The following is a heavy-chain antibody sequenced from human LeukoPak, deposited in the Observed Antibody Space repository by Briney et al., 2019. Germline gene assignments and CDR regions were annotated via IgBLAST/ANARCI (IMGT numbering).Heavy chain of an antibody. CDR2: ISYDGTNK. J-gene: IGHJ4*02. Sequence: GGSLRLSCAASGFTFTNYALHWVRHAPGKGLEWVAAISYDGTNKYYADSVKGRFTISRDNSKNTLSLQMNSLRAEDTALYYCARGFVLGAAKNYFDYWGQGALVTVSS. CDR1: GFTFTNYA. CDR3: ARGFVLGAAKNYFDY. V-gene: IGHV3-30-3*01. D-gene: IGHD2-21*02.